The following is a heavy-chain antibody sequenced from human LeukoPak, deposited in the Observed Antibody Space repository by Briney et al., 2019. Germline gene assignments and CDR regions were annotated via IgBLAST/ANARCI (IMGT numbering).Heavy chain of an antibody. Sequence: ASVRVSCKASGYAFNIYAINWVRQATGQGLEWMGWMNPDSGKTGFAQKFQGRVTMTRNTSITTAYMELSSLRFEDTAVYYCAVHLPGDYLDRWGQGTLVTVSS. CDR2: MNPDSGKT. J-gene: IGHJ4*02. V-gene: IGHV1-8*01. CDR3: AVHLPGDYLDR. CDR1: GYAFNIYA.